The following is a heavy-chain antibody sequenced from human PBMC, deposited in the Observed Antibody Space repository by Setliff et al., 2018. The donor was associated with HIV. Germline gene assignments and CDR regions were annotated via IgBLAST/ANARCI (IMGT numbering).Heavy chain of an antibody. CDR3: ARDAYSSPPN. V-gene: IGHV1-69*13. CDR2: IVPVFGIG. CDR1: GGTFSTYA. J-gene: IGHJ4*02. Sequence: SVKVSCKASGGTFSTYAISWVRQAPGQGLEWMGGIVPVFGIGRSPQKFQGRVTITADESTSTAYMELSSLRSEDTAVYYCARDAYSSPPNWGQGTLVTVSS. D-gene: IGHD6-13*01.